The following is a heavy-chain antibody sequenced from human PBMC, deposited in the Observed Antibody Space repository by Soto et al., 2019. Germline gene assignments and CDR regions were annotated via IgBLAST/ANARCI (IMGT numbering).Heavy chain of an antibody. Sequence: SETLSLTCAVYGGSFSGYYWSWIRQPPGKGMEWIGEINHSGSTNYNPSIKSRATISVDTAKNQFSLNRSSVTAADTAVYFDASSVVVVAATDAIDIWGQGTMVTVSS. CDR2: INHSGST. J-gene: IGHJ3*02. CDR1: GGSFSGYY. CDR3: ASSVVVVAATDAIDI. D-gene: IGHD2-15*01. V-gene: IGHV4-34*01.